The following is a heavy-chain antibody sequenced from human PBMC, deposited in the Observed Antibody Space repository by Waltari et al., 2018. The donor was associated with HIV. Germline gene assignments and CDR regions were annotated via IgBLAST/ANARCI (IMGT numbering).Heavy chain of an antibody. Sequence: QVQLVQSGAEVKKPGASVKVSCKASGYTFNGYYMHWVRQAPGQGREWGEWINPNSGGTNHAQKVQGRVTMTTDTSISTAYMELSRLRSDDTAVYYCARSPHEYGGNSGNAFDIWGQGTMVTVSS. CDR3: ARSPHEYGGNSGNAFDI. CDR1: GYTFNGYY. D-gene: IGHD2-21*02. CDR2: INPNSGGT. J-gene: IGHJ3*02. V-gene: IGHV1-2*02.